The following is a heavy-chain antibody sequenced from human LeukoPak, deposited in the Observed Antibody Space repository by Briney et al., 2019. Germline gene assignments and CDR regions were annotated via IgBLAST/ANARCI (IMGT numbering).Heavy chain of an antibody. J-gene: IGHJ5*02. V-gene: IGHV1-69*13. CDR2: IIPIFGTA. D-gene: IGHD2-8*01. CDR3: ALNPGIVLMMYPAIGDSWFDP. Sequence: SVTDSCMDPLGTFSSYVFSWVRQTPEQGVECMGEIIPIFGTANYAQKFQVRVTITADESTSTAYMELSILRSEDTAVYYCALNPGIVLMMYPAIGDSWFDPWGQGTLVAVSS. CDR1: LGTFSSYV.